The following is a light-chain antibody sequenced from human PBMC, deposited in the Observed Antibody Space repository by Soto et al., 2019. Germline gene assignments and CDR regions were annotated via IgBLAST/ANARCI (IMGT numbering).Light chain of an antibody. Sequence: QSALTQPASVSGAPGQSITISCTGTSSDVGGYKYVSWYQQHPGKAPKLMIYDVSNRPSGVSDRFSGSKSGNTASLTISGLQAEDESDYYCRSYTSISTNVLATGTKLTVL. CDR3: RSYTSISTNV. J-gene: IGLJ1*01. CDR1: SSDVGGYKY. CDR2: DVS. V-gene: IGLV2-14*01.